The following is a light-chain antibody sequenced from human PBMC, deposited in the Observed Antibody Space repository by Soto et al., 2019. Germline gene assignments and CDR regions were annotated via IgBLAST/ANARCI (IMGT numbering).Light chain of an antibody. CDR2: GNS. V-gene: IGLV1-40*01. CDR1: SSNIGAGYD. J-gene: IGLJ3*02. Sequence: QSVLTQPPSVSGAPGQRVTISCTGSSSNIGAGYDVHWYQQLPGTAPKLLIYGNSNRPSVVPDRFSGSKSGTSASLAITGLQAEDEADYYCQSYDISLSGWVFGGGTQLTVL. CDR3: QSYDISLSGWV.